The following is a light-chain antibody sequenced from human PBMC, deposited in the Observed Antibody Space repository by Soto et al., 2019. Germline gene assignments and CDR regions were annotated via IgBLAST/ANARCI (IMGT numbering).Light chain of an antibody. Sequence: DIQMTQTPSSLSASVGDRITISCRASQSINNNLNWYQQKPGRAPNLLIYAAASLQSGVPSRFTGSGSGTDFTLTISSLQPEDFATYYCQQSHPTPPFGPGTKVDIK. CDR3: QQSHPTPP. CDR1: QSINNN. V-gene: IGKV1-39*01. J-gene: IGKJ3*01. CDR2: AAA.